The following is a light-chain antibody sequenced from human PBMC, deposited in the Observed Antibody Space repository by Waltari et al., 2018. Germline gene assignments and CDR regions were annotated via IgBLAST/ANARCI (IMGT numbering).Light chain of an antibody. CDR2: DVS. CDR3: SSYTSSRTRV. Sequence: QSALTQPASVSGSPGQSVTISCTGTSSDVGGYNYVSWYQHHPGKAPKLLIYDVSNRPSGVYNLFSGSKSANTASLTISGLQAEDEADYYCSSYTSSRTRVFGGGTKLTVL. CDR1: SSDVGGYNY. V-gene: IGLV2-14*03. J-gene: IGLJ3*02.